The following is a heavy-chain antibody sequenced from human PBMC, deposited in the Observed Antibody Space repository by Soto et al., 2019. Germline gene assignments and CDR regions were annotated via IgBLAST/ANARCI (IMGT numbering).Heavy chain of an antibody. CDR1: GFTFSSYW. V-gene: IGHV3-7*01. D-gene: IGHD6-19*01. CDR3: ARDAFRGAVAGSWFDP. J-gene: IGHJ5*02. Sequence: EVQLVESGGGLVQPGGSLRLSCAASGFTFSSYWMSWVRQAPGKGLEWVANIKQDGSEKYYVDSVKGRFTISRDNAKNSLYLQMNSLRAADTAVYYCARDAFRGAVAGSWFDPWGQGTLVTVSS. CDR2: IKQDGSEK.